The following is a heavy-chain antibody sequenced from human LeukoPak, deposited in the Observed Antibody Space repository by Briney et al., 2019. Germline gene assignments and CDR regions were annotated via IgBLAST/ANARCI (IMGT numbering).Heavy chain of an antibody. CDR3: ASSTDGYSGYDWGCYYFDY. D-gene: IGHD5-12*01. J-gene: IGHJ4*02. Sequence: GGSLRLSCAASGFTFSSNYMSWVRQAPGKGLEWVSVIYSGGSTYYSDSVKGRCAISRDNSKNKLYLQMNSLRAEDTAVYYCASSTDGYSGYDWGCYYFDYWVQGTLVTVSS. V-gene: IGHV3-66*01. CDR1: GFTFSSNY. CDR2: IYSGGST.